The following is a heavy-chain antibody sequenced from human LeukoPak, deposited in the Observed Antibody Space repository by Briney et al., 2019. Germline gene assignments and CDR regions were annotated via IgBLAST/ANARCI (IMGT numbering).Heavy chain of an antibody. V-gene: IGHV7-4-1*02. CDR1: GYTFTSYA. CDR3: ARAGRSSGWLYYFDY. CDR2: INTNTGNP. J-gene: IGHJ4*02. Sequence: GASVKVSCKASGYTFTSYAMNRVRQAPGQGLEWMGWINTNTGNPTYAQGFTGRFVFSLDTSVSTAYLQISSLKAEDTAAYYCARAGRSSGWLYYFDYWGQGTLVTVSS. D-gene: IGHD6-19*01.